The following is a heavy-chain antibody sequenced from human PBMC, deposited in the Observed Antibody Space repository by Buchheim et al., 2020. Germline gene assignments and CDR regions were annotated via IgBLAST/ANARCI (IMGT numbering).Heavy chain of an antibody. CDR3: ARFWSGYRDKTYGMDV. V-gene: IGHV1-46*03. J-gene: IGHJ6*02. CDR2: INPSGGST. Sequence: QVQLVQSGAEVKKPGASVKVSCKASGYTFTSYYMHWVRQAPGQGLEWMGIINPSGGSTSYAQKFQGRVTLTRDTSTSTVYMELSSLRSEDTAVYYCARFWSGYRDKTYGMDVWGQGTT. D-gene: IGHD3-3*01. CDR1: GYTFTSYY.